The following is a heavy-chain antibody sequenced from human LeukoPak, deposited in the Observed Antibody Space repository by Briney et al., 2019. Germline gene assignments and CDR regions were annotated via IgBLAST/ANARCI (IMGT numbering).Heavy chain of an antibody. CDR1: GASLNSYY. Sequence: MPSETLSLTCTVSGASLNSYYWSWIRQPAGKGLEWIGRIYSGGSTNYNPSLKSRVTLSVDISKNQFSLRLSSLTVADTAVYYCAREGRYGDYGGYWGQGTLVTVSS. D-gene: IGHD4-17*01. J-gene: IGHJ4*02. V-gene: IGHV4-4*07. CDR2: IYSGGST. CDR3: AREGRYGDYGGY.